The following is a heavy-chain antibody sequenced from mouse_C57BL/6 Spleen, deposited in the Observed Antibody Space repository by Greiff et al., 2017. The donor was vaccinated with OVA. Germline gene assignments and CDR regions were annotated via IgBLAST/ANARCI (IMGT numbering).Heavy chain of an antibody. J-gene: IGHJ2*01. V-gene: IGHV1-52*01. CDR3: ARSGSSGYVDYFDY. CDR2: IDPSDSET. Sequence: QVQLQQSGAELVRPGSSVKLSCKASGYTFTSYWMHWVKQRPIQGLEWIGNIDPSDSETHYNQKFKDKATLTVDKSSSTAYMQLSSLTSEDSAVYYCARSGSSGYVDYFDYWGQGTTLTVSS. D-gene: IGHD3-2*02. CDR1: GYTFTSYW.